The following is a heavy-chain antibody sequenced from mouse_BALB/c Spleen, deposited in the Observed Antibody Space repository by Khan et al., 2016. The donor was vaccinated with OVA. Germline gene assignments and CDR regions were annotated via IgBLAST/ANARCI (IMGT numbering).Heavy chain of an antibody. D-gene: IGHD1-2*01. Sequence: QVQLQQSGPELVKPGASVRISCKPSGYTFTDYYIHWVKQRPGQGLEWIGWIYPGNVKSISNEKFRGKATLTADRSSSTAYMQLSSLTSEDSAVYFCARGDYYGNYAMDYWGQGTSVTVSS. CDR3: ARGDYYGNYAMDY. J-gene: IGHJ4*01. V-gene: IGHV1S50*01. CDR2: IYPGNVKS. CDR1: GYTFTDYY.